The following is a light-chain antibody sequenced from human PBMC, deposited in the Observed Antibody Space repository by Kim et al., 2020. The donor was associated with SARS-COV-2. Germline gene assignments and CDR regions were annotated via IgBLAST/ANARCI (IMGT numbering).Light chain of an antibody. J-gene: IGLJ2*01. V-gene: IGLV2-8*01. CDR1: SGDVGGYNY. Sequence: QSALTQPPSASGSPGQSVTISCTGTSGDVGGYNYVSWYQQHPGKAPKLMIYEVSKRPSGVPDRFSGSKSGNTASLTVSGLQAGDEADYYCSSYAGSNNYVVFGGGTKLTVL. CDR2: EVS. CDR3: SSYAGSNNYVV.